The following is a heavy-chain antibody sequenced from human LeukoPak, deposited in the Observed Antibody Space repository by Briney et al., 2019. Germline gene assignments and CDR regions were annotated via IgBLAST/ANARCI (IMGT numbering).Heavy chain of an antibody. CDR1: GGSISSSSYY. V-gene: IGHV4-39*02. CDR3: AKSGGYGLIDY. D-gene: IGHD1-26*01. Sequence: SETLSLTCTVSGGSISSSSYYWGWIRQPPGKGLEWIGSIYHSGSTYHNPSLKSRVAISVDTSKNHFSLKLSSVTAADTAMYYCAKSGGYGLIDYWGQGTLVTVSS. CDR2: IYHSGST. J-gene: IGHJ4*02.